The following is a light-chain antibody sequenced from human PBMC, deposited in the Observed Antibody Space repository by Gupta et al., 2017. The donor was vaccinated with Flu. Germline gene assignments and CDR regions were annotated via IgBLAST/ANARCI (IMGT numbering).Light chain of an antibody. CDR2: KVS. CDR3: RQCLYWPPT. J-gene: IGKJ2*01. Sequence: VTLGQPASISCRSSQSLVHSDGDTYLNWFQQRPGQSPRRLIYKVSKRDSGVPDIISGSGSGTDFTLKISGVEAEDVGIYYCRQCLYWPPTFGQGTKMEIK. CDR1: QSLVHSDGDTY. V-gene: IGKV2-30*02.